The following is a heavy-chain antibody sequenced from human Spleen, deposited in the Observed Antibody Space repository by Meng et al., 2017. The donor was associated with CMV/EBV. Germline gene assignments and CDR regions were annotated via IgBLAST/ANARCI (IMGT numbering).Heavy chain of an antibody. CDR3: ARNGHSSLDY. V-gene: IGHV4-34*12. CDR2: ILHSGTT. Sequence: SETLSLTCAVYGGSFSGYYWSWVRQPPGRGLEWFGEILHSGTTTYNPSLKSRVTISLDESKNEFSLKLTSVTAADTAVYYCARNGHSSLDYWSLGTLVTVSS. J-gene: IGHJ4*02. D-gene: IGHD2-8*01. CDR1: GGSFSGYY.